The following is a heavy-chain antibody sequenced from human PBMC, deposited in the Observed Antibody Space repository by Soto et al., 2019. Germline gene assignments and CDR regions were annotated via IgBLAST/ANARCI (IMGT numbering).Heavy chain of an antibody. CDR3: ARGGSSSSVNWFDP. V-gene: IGHV1-69*06. Sequence: QVQLVQSGAEVKKPGSSVKVSCKASGGTFSSYAISWVRQAPGQGLEWMGGIIPIFGTANYAQKFQGRVTITADKSTSTDYIELRSLRSEDTAVYYCARGGSSSSVNWFDPWGQGTLVTVSS. D-gene: IGHD6-6*01. CDR1: GGTFSSYA. CDR2: IIPIFGTA. J-gene: IGHJ5*02.